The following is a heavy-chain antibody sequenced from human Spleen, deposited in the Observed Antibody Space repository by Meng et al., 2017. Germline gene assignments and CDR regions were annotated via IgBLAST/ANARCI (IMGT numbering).Heavy chain of an antibody. V-gene: IGHV1-18*01. CDR2: ISAYNGNT. CDR1: GYTFTSYG. D-gene: IGHD6-19*01. Sequence: KVSCKASGYTFTSYGISWVRQAPGQGLEWMGWISAYNGNTNYAQKLQGRVTMTTDTSTSTAYMELRSLRSDDTAVYYCARDSGNKPSSGWYQPAFDYWGQGTLVTVSS. CDR3: ARDSGNKPSSGWYQPAFDY. J-gene: IGHJ4*02.